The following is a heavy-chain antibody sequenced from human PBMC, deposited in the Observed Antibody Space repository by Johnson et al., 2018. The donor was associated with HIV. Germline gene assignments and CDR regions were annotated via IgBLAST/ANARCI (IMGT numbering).Heavy chain of an antibody. CDR3: VRDVGPLDI. CDR2: IRYDGSNK. V-gene: IGHV3-33*01. Sequence: QVQLVESGGGVVQPGRSLRLSCAASGFTFSSYGMHWVRQAPGKGLEWVAFIRYDGSNKYYVDSVKGRFTISRDNARNSLYLQMNSLRVKDTAVYYCVRDVGPLDIWGQGTLVTVS. J-gene: IGHJ3*02. CDR1: GFTFSSYG.